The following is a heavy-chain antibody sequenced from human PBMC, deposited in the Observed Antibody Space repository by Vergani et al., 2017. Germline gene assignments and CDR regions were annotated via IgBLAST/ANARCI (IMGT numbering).Heavy chain of an antibody. CDR1: GFTFSSYE. CDR2: INWNGGST. CDR3: ARGLRSGIQLWLYAY. Sequence: EVQLVESGGGLVQPGGSLRLSCAASGFTFSSYEMNWVRQAPGKGLEWVSGINWNGGSTGYADSVKGRFTISRDNAKNSLYLQMNSLRAEDTAVYYCARGLRSGIQLWLYAYWGQGTLVTVSS. D-gene: IGHD5-18*01. J-gene: IGHJ4*02. V-gene: IGHV3-20*04.